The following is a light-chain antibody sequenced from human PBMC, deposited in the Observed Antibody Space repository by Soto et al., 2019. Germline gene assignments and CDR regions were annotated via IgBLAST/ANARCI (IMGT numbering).Light chain of an antibody. V-gene: IGKV1-5*01. CDR1: QSISSL. Sequence: DIKMTQSPSTLSAYDGDRVTITCRASQSISSLLAWYQQKPGKAPKLLIYDASNLESGVPSIFSGSGSGTEFTLTICSLPPDNFATYYFQQYSTYPTFGKVT. J-gene: IGKJ1*01. CDR3: QQYSTYPT. CDR2: DAS.